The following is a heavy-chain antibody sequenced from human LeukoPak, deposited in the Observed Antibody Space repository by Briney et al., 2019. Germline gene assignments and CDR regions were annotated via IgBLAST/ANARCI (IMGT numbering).Heavy chain of an antibody. Sequence: ASLRPSCAAPGFPFDDYGMTWVRQAPGKGLEWVSGLNWNGGRTGYADSVKGRFTISKDNAKNALYLQMNSLRAYDTALYYCSRDAKRRYYTSDYWGQGTLVTVSS. J-gene: IGHJ4*02. CDR1: GFPFDDYG. CDR2: LNWNGGRT. CDR3: SRDAKRRYYTSDY. V-gene: IGHV3-20*04. D-gene: IGHD1-26*01.